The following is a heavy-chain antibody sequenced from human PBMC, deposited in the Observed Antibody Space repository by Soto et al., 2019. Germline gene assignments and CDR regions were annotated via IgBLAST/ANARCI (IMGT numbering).Heavy chain of an antibody. CDR3: ARDLTGLAAAGLVFSYSAMDF. D-gene: IGHD3-16*01. Sequence: ASEKVSCKASGYTFTSYYMLWVRQAPGQGLEWMGIINPSGGSTSYAQKFQGRVTMTMDTSTSTVYMELSSLRSQDTAVYYCARDLTGLAAAGLVFSYSAMDFWGHRTTLTVSS. CDR1: GYTFTSYY. V-gene: IGHV1-46*01. J-gene: IGHJ6*02. CDR2: INPSGGST.